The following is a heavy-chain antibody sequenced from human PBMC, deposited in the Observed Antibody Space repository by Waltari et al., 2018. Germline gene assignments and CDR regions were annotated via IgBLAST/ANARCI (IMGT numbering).Heavy chain of an antibody. Sequence: QLQLQESGSGLVKPSQTLSLTCAVSGGSISSGGYSWSWIRQPPGKGLEWVGHIYQSGRTHYNPSHRSRVTMSVDRSKNQLSLRLSSVTAADTAVYYCARGGEYSGSGTYYNDPNHRPYNWIDPWGQGTLVTVSS. J-gene: IGHJ5*02. CDR2: IYQSGRT. V-gene: IGHV4-30-2*01. CDR3: ARGGEYSGSGTYYNDPNHRPYNWIDP. CDR1: GGSISSGGYS. D-gene: IGHD3-10*01.